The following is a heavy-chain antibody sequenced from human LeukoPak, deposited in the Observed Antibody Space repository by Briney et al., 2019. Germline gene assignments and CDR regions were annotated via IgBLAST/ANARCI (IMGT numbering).Heavy chain of an antibody. J-gene: IGHJ6*03. V-gene: IGHV3-21*01. D-gene: IGHD3-16*01. CDR1: GFTFSSYS. Sequence: GGSLRLSCAASGFTFSSYSMNWIRQAPGKGLEWVSSISSSSSYIKYADSVKGRFTISRDNAKNSLYLQMNSLRAEDTAVYYCATLSGGGYYYYYYMDVWGKGTTVTVSS. CDR3: ATLSGGGYYYYYYMDV. CDR2: ISSSSSYI.